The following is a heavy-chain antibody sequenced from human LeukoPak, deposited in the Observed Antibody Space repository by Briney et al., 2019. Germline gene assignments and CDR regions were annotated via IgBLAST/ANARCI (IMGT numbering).Heavy chain of an antibody. CDR3: SKDLYDWNFFDS. CDR2: ISGRGDTT. D-gene: IGHD1-20*01. V-gene: IGHV3-23*01. J-gene: IGHJ4*02. Sequence: GGSLRLSCTASGFAFTIYTMNWVRQAPGKGLEWVSGISGRGDTTFYADSVKGRFTISRDNSKNTVYLQMTSLRAGDTAIYYCSKDLYDWNFFDSWGQGTLVTVSS. CDR1: GFAFTIYT.